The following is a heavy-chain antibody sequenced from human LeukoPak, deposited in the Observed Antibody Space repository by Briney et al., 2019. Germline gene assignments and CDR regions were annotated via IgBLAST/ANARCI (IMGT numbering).Heavy chain of an antibody. Sequence: GGSLRLSCAASGFTFSSYWMRWVRQAPGKGLEWVTNIKQDGSEKNYVDSVKGRFTISRDNAKNSLYLQMNSLRAEDTAVYYCASGLELDYWGQGTLVTVSS. V-gene: IGHV3-7*03. J-gene: IGHJ4*02. CDR1: GFTFSSYW. CDR3: ASGLELDY. CDR2: IKQDGSEK.